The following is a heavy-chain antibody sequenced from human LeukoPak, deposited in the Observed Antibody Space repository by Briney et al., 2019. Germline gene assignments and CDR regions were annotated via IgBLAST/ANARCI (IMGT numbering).Heavy chain of an antibody. D-gene: IGHD6-13*01. CDR1: GYTFTGYY. Sequence: GASVKVSCKASGYTFTGYYMHWVRQAPGQGLEWMGNFDPKDGDTIYAQRFQGRVTMTRNTSISTAYMELSSLRSEDTAVYYCARTYSSSYYYYYMDVWGKGTTVTISS. V-gene: IGHV1-2*02. J-gene: IGHJ6*03. CDR2: FDPKDGDT. CDR3: ARTYSSSYYYYYMDV.